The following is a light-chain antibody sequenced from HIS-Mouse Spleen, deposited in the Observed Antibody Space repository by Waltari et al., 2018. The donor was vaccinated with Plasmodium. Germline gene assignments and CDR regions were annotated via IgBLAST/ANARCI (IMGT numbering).Light chain of an antibody. CDR1: SGHSSYA. CDR2: LNSDGSH. Sequence: QLVLTQSPSASASLGASVKLTCTLSSGHSSYAIAWHQQQPEKGPRYLMKLNSDGSHSKGDGIPYRFSGSSSGAERYLTISSLQSEDEADYYCQTWGTGRGVFGGGTKLTVL. J-gene: IGLJ2*01. CDR3: QTWGTGRGV. V-gene: IGLV4-69*01.